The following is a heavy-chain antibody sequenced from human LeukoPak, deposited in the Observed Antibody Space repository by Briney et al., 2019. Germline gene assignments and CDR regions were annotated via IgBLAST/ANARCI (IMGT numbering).Heavy chain of an antibody. V-gene: IGHV3-66*04. Sequence: GGSLRLSCAASGFTVSSNYMSWVRQAPGKGLEWVSVIYSGGSTYYADSVKGRFTISRDNFKNTLYLQMNSLRAEDTAVYYCARQPTYYYGSSGYYPWGQGTLVTVSS. D-gene: IGHD3-22*01. J-gene: IGHJ5*02. CDR1: GFTVSSNY. CDR3: ARQPTYYYGSSGYYP. CDR2: IYSGGST.